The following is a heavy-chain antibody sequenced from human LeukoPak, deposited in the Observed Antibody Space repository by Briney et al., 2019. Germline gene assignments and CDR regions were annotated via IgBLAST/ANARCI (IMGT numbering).Heavy chain of an antibody. J-gene: IGHJ1*01. D-gene: IGHD2/OR15-2a*01. Sequence: PSETLSLTCTVPGGSMSSYYWSWIRQPPGKGLEWIGYIYYSGTTNYNPSLKSRVTMSVDTSMNQFSLKMSSVTAADTAVYYCARHGSTSSDDYFQHWGQGTLVTVSS. CDR2: IYYSGTT. CDR1: GGSMSSYY. V-gene: IGHV4-59*08. CDR3: ARHGSTSSDDYFQH.